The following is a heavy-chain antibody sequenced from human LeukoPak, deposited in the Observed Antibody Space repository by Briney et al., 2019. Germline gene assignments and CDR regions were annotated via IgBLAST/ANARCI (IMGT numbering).Heavy chain of an antibody. Sequence: GGSLRHSCAASGFTFSSYAMSWVRQAPGKGLEWVSAISGNGRTTYYAESVKGRFTISRDNSKNTLYLQMNSLRAEDTAVYYCAKEGYSSSWNADFDYWGQGTLVTVSS. J-gene: IGHJ4*02. D-gene: IGHD6-13*01. CDR3: AKEGYSSSWNADFDY. CDR2: ISGNGRTT. V-gene: IGHV3-23*01. CDR1: GFTFSSYA.